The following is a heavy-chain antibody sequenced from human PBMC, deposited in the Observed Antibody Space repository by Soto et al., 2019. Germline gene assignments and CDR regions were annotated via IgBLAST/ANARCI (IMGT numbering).Heavy chain of an antibody. CDR3: AREAHIVATITGGYYFDY. Sequence: SETLSLTCTVSGGSISSYYWSWIRQPPGKGLEWIGYIYYSGSTNYNPSLKSRVTISVDTSKNQFSLKLSSVTAADTAVYYCAREAHIVATITGGYYFDYWGQGTLVTVSS. D-gene: IGHD5-12*01. CDR2: IYYSGST. CDR1: GGSISSYY. V-gene: IGHV4-59*01. J-gene: IGHJ4*02.